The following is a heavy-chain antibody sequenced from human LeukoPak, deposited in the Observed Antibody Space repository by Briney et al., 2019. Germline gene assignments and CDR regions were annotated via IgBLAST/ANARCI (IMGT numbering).Heavy chain of an antibody. D-gene: IGHD5-24*01. J-gene: IGHJ4*02. Sequence: TGGSLRLSCAASGFTFSSYAMSWVRQAPGKGLEWVSTISGSGATTYYADSVKGRFTISRDNSKNTLYLQVNNLRAEDTAVYYCAKEDDYNYIDYWGQGTLVTVSS. V-gene: IGHV3-23*01. CDR1: GFTFSSYA. CDR2: ISGSGATT. CDR3: AKEDDYNYIDY.